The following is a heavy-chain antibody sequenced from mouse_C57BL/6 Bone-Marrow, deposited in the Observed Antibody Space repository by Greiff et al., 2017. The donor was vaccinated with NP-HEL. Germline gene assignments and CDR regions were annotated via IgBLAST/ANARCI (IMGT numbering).Heavy chain of an antibody. D-gene: IGHD1-1*01. Sequence: EVKVVESGGGLVKPGGSLKLSCAASGFTFSSYAMSWVRQTPEKRLEWVATISDGGSYTYYPDNVKGRFTISRANAKNNLYLQMSHLKSEDTAMYYCARDVGYYGRSWYFDVWGTGTTVTVSS. V-gene: IGHV5-4*01. CDR1: GFTFSSYA. CDR3: ARDVGYYGRSWYFDV. CDR2: ISDGGSYT. J-gene: IGHJ1*03.